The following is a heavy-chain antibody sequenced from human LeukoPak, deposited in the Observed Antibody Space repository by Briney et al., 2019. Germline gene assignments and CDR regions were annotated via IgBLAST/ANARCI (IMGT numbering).Heavy chain of an antibody. V-gene: IGHV1-18*01. CDR1: GYTFTSYG. Sequence: GASVNVSCKASGYTFTSYGISWVRQAPGQGLEWMGWISAYNGNTNYAQKLQGRVTMTTDTSTSTAYMELRSLRSDDTAVYDCARDPYGDYGFFYFDYWGQGTLVTVSS. J-gene: IGHJ4*02. CDR3: ARDPYGDYGFFYFDY. D-gene: IGHD4-17*01. CDR2: ISAYNGNT.